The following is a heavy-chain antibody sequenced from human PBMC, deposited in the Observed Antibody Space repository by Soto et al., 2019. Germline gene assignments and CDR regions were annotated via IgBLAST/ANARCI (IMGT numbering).Heavy chain of an antibody. CDR1: GYTFSNFW. CDR2: IYPGDHET. CDR3: ARSPRSSPYFDY. V-gene: IGHV5-51*01. Sequence: GESLKISCQSSGYTFSNFWIGWVRRLPGKGLEWMGIIYPGDHETRYSPSFHGKVTISADRSTNTAYLQWNSLEASDTAFYFCARSPRSSPYFDYWGQGALVTVSS. D-gene: IGHD6-13*01. J-gene: IGHJ4*02.